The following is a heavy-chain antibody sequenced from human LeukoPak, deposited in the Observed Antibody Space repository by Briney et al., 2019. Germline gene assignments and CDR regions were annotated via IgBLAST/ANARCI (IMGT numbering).Heavy chain of an antibody. D-gene: IGHD2-2*03. CDR2: ISYDGSNK. J-gene: IGHJ6*04. V-gene: IGHV3-30*03. CDR3: ARDDRLDIVVVPAPNSMDV. CDR1: GFTFSSYG. Sequence: GGSLRLSCAASGFTFSSYGMHWVRQAPGKGLEWVAVISYDGSNKYYADSVKGRFTISRDNSKNTLYLQMNSLRAEDTAVYYCARDDRLDIVVVPAPNSMDVWGKGTTVTVSS.